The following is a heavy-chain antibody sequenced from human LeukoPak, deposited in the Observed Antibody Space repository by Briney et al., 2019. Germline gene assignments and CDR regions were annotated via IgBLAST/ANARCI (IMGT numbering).Heavy chain of an antibody. CDR2: TRYDGSNK. D-gene: IGHD3-10*01. CDR3: AKHPGGSGSYPPY. V-gene: IGHV3-30*02. CDR1: GFTFSSYG. J-gene: IGHJ4*02. Sequence: GGSLRLSCAASGFTFSSYGMHWVRQAPGKGLEWVAFTRYDGSNKYYADSVKGRFTISRDNSKNTLYLQMNSLRAEDTAVYYCAKHPGGSGSYPPYWGQGTLVTVSS.